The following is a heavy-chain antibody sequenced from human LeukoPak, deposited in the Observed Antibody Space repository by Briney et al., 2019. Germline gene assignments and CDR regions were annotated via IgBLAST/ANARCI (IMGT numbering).Heavy chain of an antibody. V-gene: IGHV5-51*01. CDR3: ARRERWPKVNLDY. Sequence: GESLKISCKGSGYRFDNSWVGWVRQMPGKGLEWMGLVYPGDPDIRYSPSFQGQVTISADKSISTAYLQWSSLKASDTAMYYCARRERWPKVNLDYWGQGTLVIVSS. CDR2: VYPGDPDI. D-gene: IGHD5-24*01. CDR1: GYRFDNSW. J-gene: IGHJ4*02.